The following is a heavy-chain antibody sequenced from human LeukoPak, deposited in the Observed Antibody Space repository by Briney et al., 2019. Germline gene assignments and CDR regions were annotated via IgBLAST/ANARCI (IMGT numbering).Heavy chain of an antibody. Sequence: GASVKVSCKASGYTFTSYGISWVRQAPGQGLEWMGWINPNSGGTNYAQKFQGRVTMTRDTSISTAYMELSRLRSDDTAVYYCARDFGGYSNYYYYYYMDVWGKGTTVTVSS. D-gene: IGHD5-12*01. V-gene: IGHV1-2*02. CDR3: ARDFGGYSNYYYYYYMDV. CDR2: INPNSGGT. J-gene: IGHJ6*03. CDR1: GYTFTSYG.